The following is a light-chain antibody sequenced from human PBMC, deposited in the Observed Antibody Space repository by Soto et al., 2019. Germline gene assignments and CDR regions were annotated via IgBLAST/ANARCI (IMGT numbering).Light chain of an antibody. CDR1: SSDVGGYNY. J-gene: IGLJ1*01. CDR3: CSYAGTYSSFV. Sequence: QSALTQPRSVSWSPGQSVTISCTGTSSDVGGYNYASWYQEHPGRAPKLMIYDVSIRPSGVPDRFSGSKSGNTASLTISGLLAEDEADYYCCSYAGTYSSFVFGSGTKVTVL. V-gene: IGLV2-11*01. CDR2: DVS.